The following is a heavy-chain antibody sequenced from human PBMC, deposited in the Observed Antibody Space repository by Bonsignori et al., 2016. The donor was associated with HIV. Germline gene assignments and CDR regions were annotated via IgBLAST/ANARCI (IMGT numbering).Heavy chain of an antibody. Sequence: EVQLVESGGGLVKPGGSLRLSCAASGFTFSNAWMSWVRQAPGKGLEWVGRIKSKTDGGTTDYAAPVKGRFTISRDDSKNTLYLQMNSLKTEDTAVYYCTTAGDYYDSSGYYALLYYFDYWGQGTLVTVSS. J-gene: IGHJ4*02. CDR1: GFTFSNAW. V-gene: IGHV3-15*01. CDR3: TTAGDYYDSSGYYALLYYFDY. CDR2: IKSKTDGGTT. D-gene: IGHD3-22*01.